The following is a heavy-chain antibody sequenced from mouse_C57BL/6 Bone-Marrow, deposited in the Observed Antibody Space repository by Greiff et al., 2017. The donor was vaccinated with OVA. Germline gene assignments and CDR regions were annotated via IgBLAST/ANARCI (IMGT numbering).Heavy chain of an antibody. V-gene: IGHV1-55*01. CDR2: IYPGSGST. Sequence: QVQLQQSGAELVKPGASVKMSCKASGYTFTSYWITWVKQRPGQGLEWIGDIYPGSGSTNYNEKFKSKATLTVDTSSSTAYMQLSSLTSEDSAVYYCAREGVWYGSSSYYFDYWGQGTTLTVSS. CDR3: AREGVWYGSSSYYFDY. J-gene: IGHJ2*01. D-gene: IGHD1-1*01. CDR1: GYTFTSYW.